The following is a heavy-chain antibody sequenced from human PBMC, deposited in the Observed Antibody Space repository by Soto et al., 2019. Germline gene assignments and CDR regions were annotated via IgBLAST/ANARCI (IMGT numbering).Heavy chain of an antibody. D-gene: IGHD2-15*01. J-gene: IGHJ4*02. CDR2: ISGYNGNT. Sequence: QVQLVQSGAEVKKPGASVKVSCKASGYTFTSYYISWVRQAPGQGLEWMGWISGYNGNTNYAQKLQGRVTMTTDTSPSTPYIVLSSLRSDDTAVYFCAGDGPLCLNWGQGTLVTVSS. CDR1: GYTFTSYY. CDR3: AGDGPLCLN. V-gene: IGHV1-18*01.